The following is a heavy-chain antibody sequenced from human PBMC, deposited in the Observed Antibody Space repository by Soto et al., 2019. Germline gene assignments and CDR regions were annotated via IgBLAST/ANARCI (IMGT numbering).Heavy chain of an antibody. D-gene: IGHD3-10*01. CDR3: AKKDNSGSASQYFDH. CDR1: GFTFSSYS. CDR2: FSSGGGGGTS. J-gene: IGHJ4*02. Sequence: PGGSLRLSCAVSGFTFSSYSMSWVRQAPGKGLEWVSGFSSGGGGGTSYYADSVRGRFTIARDNSKNTLFLQINSLRAEDTAKYYCAKKDNSGSASQYFDHWGQGTLVTVSS. V-gene: IGHV3-23*01.